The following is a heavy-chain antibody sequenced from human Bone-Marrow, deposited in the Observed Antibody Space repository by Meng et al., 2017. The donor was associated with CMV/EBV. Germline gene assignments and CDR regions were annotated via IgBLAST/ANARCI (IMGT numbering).Heavy chain of an antibody. CDR1: GGTFSSYA. CDR3: ASFGGGSPYQDYYGMDV. J-gene: IGHJ6*02. CDR2: IIPILGIA. D-gene: IGHD2-15*01. Sequence: SVKVSCKASGGTFSSYAISWVRQAPGQGLEWMGGIIPILGIANYAQKFQGRVTITADKSTSTAYMELSRLRSDDTAVYYCASFGGGSPYQDYYGMDVWGQGTTVTVSS. V-gene: IGHV1-69*10.